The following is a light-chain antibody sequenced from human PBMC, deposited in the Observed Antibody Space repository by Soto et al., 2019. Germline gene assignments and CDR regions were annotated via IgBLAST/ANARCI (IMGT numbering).Light chain of an antibody. CDR1: QTIGNK. J-gene: IGKJ1*01. CDR3: QQRTNWPRT. CDR2: DTF. Sequence: IVLAQSPATLSVSPGERVTLSCRATQTIGNKLAWYLQRPGQAPRLLIYDTFKRAAGIPARFSGSGSGTDFTLTISSLEPEDFAVYYCQQRTNWPRTFGQGTKVDIK. V-gene: IGKV3-11*01.